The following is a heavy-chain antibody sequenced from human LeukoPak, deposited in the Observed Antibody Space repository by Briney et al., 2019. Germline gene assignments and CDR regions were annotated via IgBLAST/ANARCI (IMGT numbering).Heavy chain of an antibody. Sequence: ASVKVSCKVSGYTLTELSMHWVRQAPGKGLEWMGGFDPEDGETIYAQKFQGRVTMTEDTSTDTAYMELSSLRSEDTAVYYCARGGIAAILNWFDPWGQGTLVTVSS. J-gene: IGHJ5*02. CDR2: FDPEDGET. CDR3: ARGGIAAILNWFDP. V-gene: IGHV1-24*01. D-gene: IGHD6-13*01. CDR1: GYTLTELS.